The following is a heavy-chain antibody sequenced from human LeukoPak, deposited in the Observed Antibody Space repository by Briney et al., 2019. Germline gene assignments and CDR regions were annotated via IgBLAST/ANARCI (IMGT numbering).Heavy chain of an antibody. V-gene: IGHV4-39*07. CDR1: GVSISSGSNY. J-gene: IGHJ4*02. D-gene: IGHD4-11*01. Sequence: PSETLSLTCSVSGVSISSGSNYWGWIRQPPGKTLEWIGSIYSSGSTYYNPSLKSRVIILIDTAKNHFSLNLSSVTAADTAVYYCARRVRSADYRLDYWGQGTLVTVSS. CDR2: IYSSGST. CDR3: ARRVRSADYRLDY.